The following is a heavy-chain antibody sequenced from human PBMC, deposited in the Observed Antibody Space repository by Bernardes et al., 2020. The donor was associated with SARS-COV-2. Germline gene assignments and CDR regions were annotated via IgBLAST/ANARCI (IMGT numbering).Heavy chain of an antibody. CDR2: IYYSGST. J-gene: IGHJ4*02. D-gene: IGHD1-26*01. CDR3: ARHVGHSGSSLGY. CDR1: GGSISSYY. Sequence: ETLSLTCTVSGGSISSYYWSWIRQPPGKGLEWIGYIYYSGSTYYNPSLKSRVTISVDTSKNQFSLKLSSVTAADTAVYYCARHVGHSGSSLGYWGQGTLVTVSS. V-gene: IGHV4-59*04.